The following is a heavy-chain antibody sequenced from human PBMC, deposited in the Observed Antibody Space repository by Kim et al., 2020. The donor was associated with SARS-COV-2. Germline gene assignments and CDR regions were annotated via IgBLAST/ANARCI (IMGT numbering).Heavy chain of an antibody. V-gene: IGHV5-10-1*01. CDR3: ARREAYCSSTSCYTGGWYGMDV. D-gene: IGHD2-2*02. Sequence: GESLKISCKGSGYSFTSYWISWVRQMPGKGLEWMGRIDPSDSYTNYSPSFQGHVTISADKSISTAYLQWSSLKASDTAMYYCARREAYCSSTSCYTGGWYGMDVWGQGTTVTVSS. J-gene: IGHJ6*02. CDR1: GYSFTSYW. CDR2: IDPSDSYT.